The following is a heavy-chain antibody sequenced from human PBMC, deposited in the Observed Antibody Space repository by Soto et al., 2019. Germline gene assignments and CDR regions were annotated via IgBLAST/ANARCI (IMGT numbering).Heavy chain of an antibody. CDR2: ISYDGSNK. CDR1: GFTFSSYA. V-gene: IGHV3-30-3*01. CDR3: ARNFPHVDTAMVTPFGYFDY. Sequence: PGGSLRLSCAASGFTFSSYAMHWVRQAPGKGLEWVAVISYDGSNKYYADSVKGRFTISRDNSKNTLYLQMNSLRAEDTAVYYCARNFPHVDTAMVTPFGYFDYWGQGTLVTVSS. D-gene: IGHD5-18*01. J-gene: IGHJ4*02.